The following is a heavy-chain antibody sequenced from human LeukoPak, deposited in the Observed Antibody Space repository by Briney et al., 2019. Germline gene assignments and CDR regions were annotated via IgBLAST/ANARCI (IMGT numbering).Heavy chain of an antibody. D-gene: IGHD6-19*01. CDR2: ISGSGGST. J-gene: IGHJ6*03. Sequence: GGSLRLSCAASGFTFSSYGMSWVRQAPGKGLEWVSAISGSGGSTYYADSVKGRFTISRDNSKNTLYLQMNSLRAEDTAIYYCATSLSGWENYHYMDAWGKGTTVTIS. CDR3: ATSLSGWENYHYMDA. CDR1: GFTFSSYG. V-gene: IGHV3-23*01.